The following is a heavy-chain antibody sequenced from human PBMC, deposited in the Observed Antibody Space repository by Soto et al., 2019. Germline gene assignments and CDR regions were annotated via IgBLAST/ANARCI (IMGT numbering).Heavy chain of an antibody. J-gene: IGHJ4*02. Sequence: GGSLRLSCAASGFTFSSYAMHWVRQAPGKGLEWVAVISYDGSNKYYADSVKGRFTISRDNSKNTLYLQMNSLRAEDTAVYYCARGAIDYVWGSYPNYFDYWGQGTLVTVSS. CDR1: GFTFSSYA. CDR3: ARGAIDYVWGSYPNYFDY. V-gene: IGHV3-30-3*01. D-gene: IGHD3-16*02. CDR2: ISYDGSNK.